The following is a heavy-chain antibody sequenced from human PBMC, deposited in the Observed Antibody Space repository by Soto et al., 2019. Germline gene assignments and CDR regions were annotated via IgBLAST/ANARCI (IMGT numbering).Heavy chain of an antibody. Sequence: EVQLVESGGGLVQPGGSVRLSCAASKFTITSYWMHWVRQAPGKGLVWVSRINSDGSSISYADAVKGRFTISRDNAKNTLYLQVTSLRVEVTAVYYGAREVSHGYVLRGMDFWGQGTTVTVFS. V-gene: IGHV3-74*01. CDR3: AREVSHGYVLRGMDF. CDR2: INSDGSSI. J-gene: IGHJ6*02. CDR1: KFTITSYW. D-gene: IGHD5-18*01.